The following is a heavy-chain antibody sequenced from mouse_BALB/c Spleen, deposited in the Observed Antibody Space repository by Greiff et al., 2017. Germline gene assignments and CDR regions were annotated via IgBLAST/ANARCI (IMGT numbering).Heavy chain of an antibody. D-gene: IGHD2-1*01. CDR2: IDPENGNT. J-gene: IGHJ3*01. Sequence: EVMLVESGAELVRPGALVKLSCKASGFNIKDYYMHWVKQRPEQGLEWIGWIDPENGNTIYDPKFQGKASITSDTSSNTAYLQLSSLTSEDTAVYYCAREATMGFAYWGQGTLVTVSA. CDR1: GFNIKDYY. V-gene: IGHV14-1*02. CDR3: AREATMGFAY.